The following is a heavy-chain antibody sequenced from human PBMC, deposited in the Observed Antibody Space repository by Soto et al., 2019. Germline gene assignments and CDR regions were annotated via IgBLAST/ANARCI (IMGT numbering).Heavy chain of an antibody. CDR2: IYGGGST. CDR3: AREGAVAGTHRPLPLGY. D-gene: IGHD6-19*01. CDR1: GFSVNSNY. J-gene: IGHJ4*02. Sequence: EVQLVETGGGLIQPGGSLRLSCAASGFSVNSNYMRWVRQAPGKGLEWVSVIYGGGSTYYADSVKGRFTISRDNSKNTLYLQMNSLRAEDTAVYYCAREGAVAGTHRPLPLGYWGQGTLVTVSS. V-gene: IGHV3-53*02.